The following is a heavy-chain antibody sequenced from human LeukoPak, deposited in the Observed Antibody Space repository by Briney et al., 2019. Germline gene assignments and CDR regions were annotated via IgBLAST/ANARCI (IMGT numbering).Heavy chain of an antibody. Sequence: RGESLKISCKGSGYSFTSYWSGWVRQMPGKGLEWVGIIYPGDSDTRYSPSFQGQVTISADKSISTAYLQWSSLKASDTAMYYCARPSSYGHGNIDYWGQGTLVTVSS. CDR3: ARPSSYGHGNIDY. V-gene: IGHV5-51*01. CDR2: IYPGDSDT. CDR1: GYSFTSYW. D-gene: IGHD5-18*01. J-gene: IGHJ4*02.